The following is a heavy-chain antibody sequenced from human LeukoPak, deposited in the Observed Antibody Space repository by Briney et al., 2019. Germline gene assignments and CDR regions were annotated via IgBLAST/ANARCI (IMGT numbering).Heavy chain of an antibody. D-gene: IGHD5-24*01. Sequence: PGGSLRLSCAASGFTFSSYNMNWVRQAPGKGLEWVSYITGSTSSIYYADSVKGRFTISRDNAKNSLYLQMNSLRAGDTAVYYCARTIEMATISYFDYWGQGTLVTVSS. V-gene: IGHV3-48*01. CDR1: GFTFSSYN. CDR2: ITGSTSSI. J-gene: IGHJ4*02. CDR3: ARTIEMATISYFDY.